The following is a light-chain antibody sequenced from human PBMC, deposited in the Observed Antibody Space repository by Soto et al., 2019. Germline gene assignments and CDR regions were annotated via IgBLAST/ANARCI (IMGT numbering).Light chain of an antibody. J-gene: IGKJ5*01. CDR1: QSVSSW. CDR2: MSS. V-gene: IGKV1-5*03. Sequence: DIQMTQSPSTLCASVGDRVTITCRASQSVSSWLAWYQQKPGKAPRLLIYMSSSLESGVPSRFSGSGSGTEFTLTISSLQPDDFATYYCQQYNTYPITFGQGTRLEIK. CDR3: QQYNTYPIT.